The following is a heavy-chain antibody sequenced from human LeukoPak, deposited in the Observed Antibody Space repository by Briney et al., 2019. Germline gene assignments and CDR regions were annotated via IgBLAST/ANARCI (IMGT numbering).Heavy chain of an antibody. CDR2: FADSGGNT. CDR1: GFTLNIYS. D-gene: IGHD7-27*01. Sequence: PGGSLRLSCAASGFTLNIYSMTWVRQAPGKGLEWVSSFADSGGNTYYADSVKGRFTVSRDSSKNTLFLQMNSLRAEDTAVYYCAKGSALWGYYLDNWGQGTLVTVSS. CDR3: AKGSALWGYYLDN. V-gene: IGHV3-23*01. J-gene: IGHJ4*02.